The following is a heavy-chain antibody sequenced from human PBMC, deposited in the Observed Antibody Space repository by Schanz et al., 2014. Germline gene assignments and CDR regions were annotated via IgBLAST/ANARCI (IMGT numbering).Heavy chain of an antibody. CDR1: GFTFSSYA. Sequence: VHLVESGGGVVQPGRSLRLSCAASGFTFSSYAMHWVRQAPGKGLEWVAVIWSDGSTKYYADSVKGRFTISRDNSKNTLYLQMNSLRAEDTAVYYCARANYRRKINFDYWGRGTLVTVSS. CDR2: IWSDGSTK. V-gene: IGHV3-33*08. D-gene: IGHD3-10*01. J-gene: IGHJ4*02. CDR3: ARANYRRKINFDY.